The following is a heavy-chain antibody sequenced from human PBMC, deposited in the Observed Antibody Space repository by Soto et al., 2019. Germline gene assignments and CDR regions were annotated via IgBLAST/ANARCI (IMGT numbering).Heavy chain of an antibody. D-gene: IGHD4-17*01. V-gene: IGHV3-30*18. CDR3: AKDPGYGDYEDYFDY. Sequence: GGSLRLSCSASGFTFSSYGMHWVSQAPGKGLEWVAVMSYDGSNEYYADSVQGRFTISRDNSKNTLYLQMNSLRPEDTAVYYCAKDPGYGDYEDYFDYWGQGTLVTVSS. J-gene: IGHJ4*02. CDR1: GFTFSSYG. CDR2: MSYDGSNE.